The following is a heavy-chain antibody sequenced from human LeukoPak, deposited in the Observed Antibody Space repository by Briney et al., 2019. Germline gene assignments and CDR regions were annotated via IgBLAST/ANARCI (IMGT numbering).Heavy chain of an antibody. Sequence: SETLSLTCTVSGGSISSYYWSWIWQPPGKGLEWIGYIYYSGSTNYNPSLKSRVTISVDTSKNQFSLKLSSVTAADTAAYYCATYYYGSGPDAFDIWGQGTMVTVSS. V-gene: IGHV4-59*08. CDR1: GGSISSYY. CDR3: ATYYYGSGPDAFDI. D-gene: IGHD3-10*01. CDR2: IYYSGST. J-gene: IGHJ3*02.